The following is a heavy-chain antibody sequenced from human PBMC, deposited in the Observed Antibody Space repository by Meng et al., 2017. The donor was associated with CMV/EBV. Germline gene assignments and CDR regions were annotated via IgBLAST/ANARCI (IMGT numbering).Heavy chain of an antibody. D-gene: IGHD3/OR15-3a*01. CDR2: TYYRSKWYN. V-gene: IGHV6-1*01. CDR3: ARGIDFCDP. CDR1: GDSVSSNSDD. J-gene: IGHJ5*02. Sequence: QVQLPHSGPGLVKPSQTLSITCAISGDSVSSNSDDWNWIRQSPSRGLEWLGRTYYRSKWYNDYAVSVKSRITINPDTSKNQFSLQLNSVTPEDTAVYYCARGIDFCDPWGQGTLVTVSS.